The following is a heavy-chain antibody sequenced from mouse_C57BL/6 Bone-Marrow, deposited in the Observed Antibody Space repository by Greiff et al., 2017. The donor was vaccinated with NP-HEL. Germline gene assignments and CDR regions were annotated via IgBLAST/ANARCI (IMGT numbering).Heavy chain of an antibody. CDR2: ISNGGGST. J-gene: IGHJ3*01. V-gene: IGHV5-12*01. Sequence: EVKLVESGGGLVQPGGSLKLSCAASGFTFSDYYMYWVRQTPEKRLEWVAYISNGGGSTYYPDTVKGRFTISRDNAKNTLYLQMSRLKSEDTAMYYCARHCGYPFAYWGQGTLVTVSA. D-gene: IGHD2-2*01. CDR1: GFTFSDYY. CDR3: ARHCGYPFAY.